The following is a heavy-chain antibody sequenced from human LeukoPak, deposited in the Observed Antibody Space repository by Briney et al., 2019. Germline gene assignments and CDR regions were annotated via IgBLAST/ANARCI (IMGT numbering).Heavy chain of an antibody. CDR3: ARDHSIAAAGAFDY. V-gene: IGHV3-21*01. D-gene: IGHD6-13*01. J-gene: IGHJ4*02. Sequence: PGGSLRLSCAASGFTFRNYSMNWVRQAPGKGLEWVSSISSSSSYIYYADSVKGRFTISRDNAKNSLYLQMNSLRAEDTAVYYCARDHSIAAAGAFDYWGQGTLVTVSS. CDR1: GFTFRNYS. CDR2: ISSSSSYI.